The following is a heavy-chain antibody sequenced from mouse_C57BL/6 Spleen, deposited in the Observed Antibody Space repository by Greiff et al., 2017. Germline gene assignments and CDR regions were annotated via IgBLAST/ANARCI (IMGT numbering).Heavy chain of an antibody. CDR2: ISSGSSTI. D-gene: IGHD2-5*01. CDR1: GFTFSDYG. V-gene: IGHV5-17*01. Sequence: EVKLMESGGGLVKPGGSLKLSCAASGFTFSDYGMHWVRQAPEKGLEWVAYISSGSSTIYYADTVKGRFTISRDNAKNTLFLQMTSLRSEDTAMYYCARPRSNYDWDFDVWGTGTTVTVSS. J-gene: IGHJ1*03. CDR3: ARPRSNYDWDFDV.